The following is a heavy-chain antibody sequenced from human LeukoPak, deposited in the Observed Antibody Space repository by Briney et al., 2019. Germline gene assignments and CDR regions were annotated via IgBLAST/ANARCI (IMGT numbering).Heavy chain of an antibody. J-gene: IGHJ6*02. CDR1: GFTFSSYE. V-gene: IGHV3-48*03. CDR3: ARSYYYYGMDV. Sequence: GGSLRLSCAASGFTFSSYEMNWVRQAPGKGLEWVSYISSSGSTIYYADSVKGRFTISRDNAKNSLYLQMNSLRAEDTAVYYCARSYYYYGMDVWGQGTTATVSS. CDR2: ISSSGSTI.